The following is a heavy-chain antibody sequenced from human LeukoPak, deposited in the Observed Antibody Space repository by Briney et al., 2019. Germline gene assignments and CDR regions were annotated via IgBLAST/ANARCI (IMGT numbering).Heavy chain of an antibody. V-gene: IGHV4-61*02. J-gene: IGHJ5*02. CDR2: IYTSGST. CDR1: GGSISSGSYY. CDR3: ARELYDFWSGYWHNWFDP. Sequence: PSGTLSLTCTVSGGSISSGSYYWSWIRQPAGKGLEWIGRIYTSGSTNYNPSLKSRVTISVDTSKNQFSLKLSSVTAADTAVYYCARELYDFWSGYWHNWFDPWGQGTLVTVSS. D-gene: IGHD3-3*01.